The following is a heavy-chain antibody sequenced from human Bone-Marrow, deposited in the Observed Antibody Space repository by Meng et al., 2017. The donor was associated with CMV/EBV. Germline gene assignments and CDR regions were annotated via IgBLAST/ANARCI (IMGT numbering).Heavy chain of an antibody. J-gene: IGHJ4*02. CDR2: ISAYNGNT. D-gene: IGHD6-19*01. Sequence: ASVKVSCKASGYTFTSYGISWVRQAPGQGLEWMGWISAYNGNTNYAQKLQGRVTMTTDTSTSTAYMELRGLRSDDTAVYYCARDAGTIAVSGIGDDWGQGTLVTVSS. V-gene: IGHV1-18*01. CDR1: GYTFTSYG. CDR3: ARDAGTIAVSGIGDD.